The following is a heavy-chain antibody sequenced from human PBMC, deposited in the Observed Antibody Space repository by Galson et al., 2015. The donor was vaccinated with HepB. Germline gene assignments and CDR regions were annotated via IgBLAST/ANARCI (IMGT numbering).Heavy chain of an antibody. CDR1: GFTFSSYS. CDR2: ISSSSSYI. V-gene: IGHV3-21*01. CDR3: ASPYEGSGQGYFDY. Sequence: SLRLSCAASGFTFSSYSMNWVRQAPGKGLEWVSSISSSSSYIYYADSVKGRFTISRDNAKNSLYLQMNSLRAEDTAVYYCASPYEGSGQGYFDYWGQGTLVTVSS. D-gene: IGHD2-15*01. J-gene: IGHJ4*02.